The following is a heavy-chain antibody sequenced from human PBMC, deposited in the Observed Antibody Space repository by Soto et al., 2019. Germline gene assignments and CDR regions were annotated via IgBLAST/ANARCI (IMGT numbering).Heavy chain of an antibody. Sequence: VQLLESGGGLVQPGGSLRLSCAASGFTFSSYAMSWVRQAPGKGLEWVSAISGGGGTTYYADSVKGRFTISRDNSKNTLYLQMNSLRAEDTAVYYCAKLDCTSTTCYTGGSWFDPWGQGTLVTVSS. V-gene: IGHV3-23*01. CDR3: AKLDCTSTTCYTGGSWFDP. J-gene: IGHJ5*02. CDR1: GFTFSSYA. CDR2: ISGGGGTT. D-gene: IGHD2-2*02.